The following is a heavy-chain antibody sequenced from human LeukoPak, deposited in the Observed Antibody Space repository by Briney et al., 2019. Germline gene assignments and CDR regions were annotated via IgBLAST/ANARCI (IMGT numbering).Heavy chain of an antibody. D-gene: IGHD3-22*01. Sequence: PSQTLSLTCTVSGGSISSGSYYWSWIRQPAGKGLEWIGRIYTSGSTNYNPSLKSRVTISVDTSKNQFSLKLSSVTAADTAVYYCARPTDHYYDSSGQPSDAFDIWGQGTMVTVSS. CDR1: GGSISSGSYY. CDR2: IYTSGST. V-gene: IGHV4-61*02. CDR3: ARPTDHYYDSSGQPSDAFDI. J-gene: IGHJ3*02.